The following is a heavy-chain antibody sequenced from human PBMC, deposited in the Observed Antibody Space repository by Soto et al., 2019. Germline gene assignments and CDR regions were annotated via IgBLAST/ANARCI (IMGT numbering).Heavy chain of an antibody. CDR3: ARGTEYCSGGSCYRYFDY. D-gene: IGHD2-15*01. J-gene: IGHJ4*02. V-gene: IGHV1-69*12. Sequence: QVQLVQSGAEVKKPGSSVKVSCKASGGTFSSYAISWVRQAPGQGLEWMGGIIPIFGTANYAQKFQGRVTITADESTSTAYMELSSLRSEDTAVYYCARGTEYCSGGSCYRYFDYWGQGTLVTVSS. CDR1: GGTFSSYA. CDR2: IIPIFGTA.